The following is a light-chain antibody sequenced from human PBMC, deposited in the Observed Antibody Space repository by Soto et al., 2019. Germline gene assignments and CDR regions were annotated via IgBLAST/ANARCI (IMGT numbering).Light chain of an antibody. CDR3: QQSYSNPPT. Sequence: DIQITQSPSILSASVGDRVTITCRASQSISSWLAWYQQKPGKAPKLLIYKASTLKSGVPSRFSGSGSGADFTLTISRLQPEDFETYYCQQSYSNPPTFGQGTRLEIK. CDR1: QSISSW. J-gene: IGKJ5*01. CDR2: KAS. V-gene: IGKV1-5*03.